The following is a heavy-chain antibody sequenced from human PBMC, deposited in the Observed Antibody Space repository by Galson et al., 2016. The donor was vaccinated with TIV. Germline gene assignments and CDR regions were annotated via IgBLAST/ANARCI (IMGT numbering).Heavy chain of an antibody. Sequence: SETLSLTCAVSGSSISSGHYWGWIRQPPGKGLEWIGSIYQSGSTYYNPSLKRRVTISVDTSNNQFSVNLSSVTAADAAVNYCARDRMVRGVIGHFDDCGQGTLVTVAS. CDR2: IYQSGST. D-gene: IGHD3-10*01. CDR1: GSSISSGHY. J-gene: IGHJ4*02. V-gene: IGHV4-38-2*02. CDR3: ARDRMVRGVIGHFDD.